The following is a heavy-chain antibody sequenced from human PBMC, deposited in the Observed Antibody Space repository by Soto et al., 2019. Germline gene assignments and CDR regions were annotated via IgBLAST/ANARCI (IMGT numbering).Heavy chain of an antibody. CDR1: GGSISSSSYY. J-gene: IGHJ4*02. CDR3: ARHSYDFWSGYYTYYFDY. CDR2: IYYSGST. D-gene: IGHD3-3*01. Sequence: SETLSLTCTVSGGSISSSSYYWGWIRQPPGKGLEWIGSIYYSGSTYYNPSLKSRVTISVDTSKNQFSLKLSSVTAADTAVYYCARHSYDFWSGYYTYYFDYWGQRTLVTVSS. V-gene: IGHV4-39*01.